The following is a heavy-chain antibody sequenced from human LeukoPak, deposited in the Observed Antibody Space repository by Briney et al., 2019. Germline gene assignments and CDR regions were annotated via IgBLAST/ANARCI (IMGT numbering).Heavy chain of an antibody. Sequence: SETLSLTCTVSGGSISSSSYYWGWIREPPGKGLEWIVSIYYSGSTYYNPSLKSRVTISVDTSKNQFSLKLSSVTAADTAVYYCARSAYYDFWSGYYFQYYFDYWGQGTLVTVSS. CDR1: GGSISSSSYY. D-gene: IGHD3-3*01. CDR2: IYYSGST. CDR3: ARSAYYDFWSGYYFQYYFDY. J-gene: IGHJ4*02. V-gene: IGHV4-39*01.